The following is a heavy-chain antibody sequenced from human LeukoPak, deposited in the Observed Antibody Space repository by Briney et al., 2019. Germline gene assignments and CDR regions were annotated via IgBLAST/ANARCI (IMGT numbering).Heavy chain of an antibody. V-gene: IGHV4-39*01. CDR1: GGSISSSSYY. D-gene: IGHD6-19*01. CDR2: IYYSGST. J-gene: IGHJ5*02. Sequence: SETLSLTCTVSGGSISSSSYYWGWIRQPPGTGREWIGSIYYSGSTYYNPSLKSRVTISVDTSKNQFSLKLSSVTAADTAVYYCAQEYSSGWYDGFDPWGQGTLVTVSS. CDR3: AQEYSSGWYDGFDP.